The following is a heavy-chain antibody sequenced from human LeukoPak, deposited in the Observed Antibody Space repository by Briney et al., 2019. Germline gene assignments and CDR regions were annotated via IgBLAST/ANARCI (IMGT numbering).Heavy chain of an antibody. CDR2: ISNNGGYT. Sequence: GGSLRLSCAASGFTFSSSAMSWVRQAPGKGLEWVSAISNNGGYTYYADSMKGRFTISRDNSKNTLYLHLNSLRAEDTAIYYCAKDRYSSSANNFDYWGQGTLVTVSS. V-gene: IGHV3-23*01. D-gene: IGHD6-6*01. CDR3: AKDRYSSSANNFDY. J-gene: IGHJ4*02. CDR1: GFTFSSSA.